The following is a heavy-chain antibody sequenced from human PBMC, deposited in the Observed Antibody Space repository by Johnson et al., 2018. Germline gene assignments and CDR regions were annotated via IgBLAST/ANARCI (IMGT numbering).Heavy chain of an antibody. V-gene: IGHV3-30*18. J-gene: IGHJ6*02. Sequence: QVQLQESGGGVVQXGRSXRLXCAASGFTFSNYAMHWVRQAPGKGLEWVAVISYEGGNEYYAAFVMGRFTIPRDTSKNTVYRQMNSLRAEDTAVYFGGKEDYYESSIYNRSRFGHHYYYGMDVWGQGTTVTVSS. CDR2: ISYEGGNE. D-gene: IGHD3-22*01. CDR1: GFTFSNYA. CDR3: GKEDYYESSIYNRSRFGHHYYYGMDV.